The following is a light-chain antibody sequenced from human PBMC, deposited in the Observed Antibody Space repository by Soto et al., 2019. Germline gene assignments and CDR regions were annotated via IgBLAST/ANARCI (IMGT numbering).Light chain of an antibody. CDR3: QQYSSSPPWT. Sequence: DIQMTQSPSSLSASVGDRVTITCRASQSISSYLNWYQQKPGKAPKLLIYAASSLQSGVPSRFSGSGSGTDFTLTISSLQPEDFAVYYCQQYSSSPPWTFGQGTTVDIK. J-gene: IGKJ1*01. V-gene: IGKV1-39*01. CDR1: QSISSY. CDR2: AAS.